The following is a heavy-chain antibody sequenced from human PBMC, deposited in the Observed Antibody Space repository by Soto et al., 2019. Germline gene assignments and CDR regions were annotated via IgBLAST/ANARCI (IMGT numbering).Heavy chain of an antibody. CDR1: GDSISSDY. CDR2: VYIGGET. Sequence: PSETLSLTCTVSGDSISSDYWSWIRQPAGKGLEWIGRVYIGGETNYNPSLKSRLTMSLDTSKNQFSLKPTSVTAADTAVYHCARGRQAVGLEYWGLGTLVTVS. V-gene: IGHV4-4*07. CDR3: ARGRQAVGLEY. J-gene: IGHJ4*02. D-gene: IGHD1-26*01.